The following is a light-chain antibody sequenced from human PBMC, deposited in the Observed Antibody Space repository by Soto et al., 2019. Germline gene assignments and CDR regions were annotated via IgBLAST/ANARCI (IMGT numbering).Light chain of an antibody. J-gene: IGKJ1*01. CDR2: AAS. V-gene: IGKV1-6*01. Sequence: AIQMTQSPSSLSASVGDRVTITCRASQGIRNDLDWYQHKPGKAPKLLIYAASSLQSGVPSRFSGSGSGTDFTLTISSLQPEDFATYYCLQDYYYPRTFGQGTKVEI. CDR1: QGIRND. CDR3: LQDYYYPRT.